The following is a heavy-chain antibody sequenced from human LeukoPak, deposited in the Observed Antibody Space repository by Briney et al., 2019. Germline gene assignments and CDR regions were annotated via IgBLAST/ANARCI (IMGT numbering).Heavy chain of an antibody. CDR1: GYTFTSYY. CDR3: ASSLGYCSSTSCYTRYYYYGMDV. J-gene: IGHJ6*02. Sequence: ASVKVSCKASGYTFTSYYMHWVRQAPGQGLEWMGIINPSGGSTSYAQKFQGRVTMTRDTSTSTVYMELSSLRSEDTAVYYRASSLGYCSSTSCYTRYYYYGMDVWGQGTTVTVSS. V-gene: IGHV1-46*01. CDR2: INPSGGST. D-gene: IGHD2-2*02.